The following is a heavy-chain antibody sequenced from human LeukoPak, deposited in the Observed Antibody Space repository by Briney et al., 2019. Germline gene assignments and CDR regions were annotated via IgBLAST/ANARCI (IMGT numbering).Heavy chain of an antibody. CDR2: IGTYGGDT. V-gene: IGHV1-18*01. Sequence: ASVKVSCKATSRISWVRQAPGKGLEWMGWIGTYGGDTYYAQKFQGRITVTTDTSTSTVYMELRNLRSDDTAVYYCARDPWNFYDDSGYNRDFDSWGQGTLVTVSS. J-gene: IGHJ5*01. D-gene: IGHD3-22*01. CDR3: ARDPWNFYDDSGYNRDFDS. CDR1: TSR.